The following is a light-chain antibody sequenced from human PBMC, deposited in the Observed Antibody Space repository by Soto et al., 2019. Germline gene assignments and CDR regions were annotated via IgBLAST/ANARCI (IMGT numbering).Light chain of an antibody. V-gene: IGKV2-28*01. Sequence: DIVMTQSPLSLPVTPGEPASISCRSSQSLLHSNGFNYLDWYLQKAGQSPQLLIYMGSNRASGVTDRFSGSGSGTDFTLKISRVEAEDVGVYYCMQVLQTPCTFGQGTKLEIK. J-gene: IGKJ2*02. CDR3: MQVLQTPCT. CDR2: MGS. CDR1: QSLLHSNGFNY.